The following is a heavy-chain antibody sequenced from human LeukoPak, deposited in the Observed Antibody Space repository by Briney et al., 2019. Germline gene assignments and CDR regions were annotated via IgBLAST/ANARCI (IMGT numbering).Heavy chain of an antibody. J-gene: IGHJ4*02. CDR2: ISSSGSTI. CDR1: GFTFSSYE. V-gene: IGHV3-48*03. Sequence: GGSLRLSCAASGFTFSSYEMNWVRQAPGKGLEWASYISSSGSTIYYADSVKGRFTISRDNAKNSLYLQMNSLRAEDTAVYYCARNRWFGRYHDFDYWGQGTLVTVSS. D-gene: IGHD3-10*01. CDR3: ARNRWFGRYHDFDY.